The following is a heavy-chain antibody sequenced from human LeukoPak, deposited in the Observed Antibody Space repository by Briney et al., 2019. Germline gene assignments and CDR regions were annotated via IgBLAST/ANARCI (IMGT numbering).Heavy chain of an antibody. V-gene: IGHV4-59*08. CDR2: IYYSGST. CDR3: ARVYCSGGCCYLFDY. Sequence: PSETLSLTCTVSGGSISSYYWSWIRQPPGKGLEWIGYIYYSGSTYYNPSLRSRVTISVDMSKNQFSLKLKFVTAADTAVYYCARVYCSGGCCYLFDYWGQGTLVTVSS. J-gene: IGHJ4*02. CDR1: GGSISSYY. D-gene: IGHD2-15*01.